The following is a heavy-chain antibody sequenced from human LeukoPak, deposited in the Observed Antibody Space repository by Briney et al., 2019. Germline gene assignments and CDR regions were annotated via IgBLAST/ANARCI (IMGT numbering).Heavy chain of an antibody. CDR1: GGTFSSYA. V-gene: IGHV1-69*05. J-gene: IGHJ4*02. D-gene: IGHD6-13*01. CDR3: AIILRQQLFQSDY. CDR2: IIPIFGTA. Sequence: ASVKVSCKASGGTFSSYAISWVRQAPGQGLEWMGRIIPIFGTANYAQKFQGRVTITTDESTSTAYMELSSLRSEDTAVYYCAIILRQQLFQSDYWGQGTLVTVSS.